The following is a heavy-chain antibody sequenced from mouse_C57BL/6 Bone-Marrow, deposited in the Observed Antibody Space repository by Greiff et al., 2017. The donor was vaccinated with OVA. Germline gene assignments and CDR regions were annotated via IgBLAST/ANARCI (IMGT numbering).Heavy chain of an antibody. CDR1: GFNIKDDY. CDR3: TPMITTGYYYAMDY. CDR2: IDPENGDT. V-gene: IGHV14-4*01. J-gene: IGHJ4*01. Sequence: VQLQQSGAELVRPGASVKLSCTASGFNIKDDYMHWVKQRPEQGLEWIGWIDPENGDTDYASKFQGKATITADTSSNTAYLQLSSLTSEDTAVYYCTPMITTGYYYAMDYWGQGTSVTVSS. D-gene: IGHD2-4*01.